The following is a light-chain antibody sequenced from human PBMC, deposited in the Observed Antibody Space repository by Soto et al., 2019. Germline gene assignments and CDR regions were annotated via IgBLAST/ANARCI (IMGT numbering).Light chain of an antibody. CDR2: GAS. J-gene: IGKJ1*01. Sequence: EIVMTQSPATLSVSRWERATLSCRANQAISSNLAWYQQKPGQPPRLLIHGASSRASGIPDRFSGSGSGTDFTLTISSLQPDDFATYYCQQYNSYSFGQGTKVDIK. CDR1: QAISSN. V-gene: IGKV3D-15*01. CDR3: QQYNSYS.